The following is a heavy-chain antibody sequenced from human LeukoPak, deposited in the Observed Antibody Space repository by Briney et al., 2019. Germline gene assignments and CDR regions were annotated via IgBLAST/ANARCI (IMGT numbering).Heavy chain of an antibody. D-gene: IGHD1-26*01. Sequence: PSETLSLTCAVYGGSFSGYYWSWIRQPPGKGLEWIGEINHSGSTNYNPSLKSRVTISVDTSKNQFSLKLSSVTAADTAVYYCARIRSRKWGFDYWGQGTLVTVSS. V-gene: IGHV4-34*01. CDR3: ARIRSRKWGFDY. J-gene: IGHJ4*02. CDR1: GGSFSGYY. CDR2: INHSGST.